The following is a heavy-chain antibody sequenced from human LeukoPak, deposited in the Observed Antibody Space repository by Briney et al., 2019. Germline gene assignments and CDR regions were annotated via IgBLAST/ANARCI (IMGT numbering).Heavy chain of an antibody. V-gene: IGHV3-11*06. CDR1: GFTFSDYY. D-gene: IGHD3-10*01. CDR3: ARYPDMVRAGEYYYYYGMDV. CDR2: ISSSSSYI. J-gene: IGHJ6*02. Sequence: KPGGSLRLSCAASGFTFSDYYMSWIRQAPGKGLEWVSSISSSSSYIYYADSVKGRFTISRDNAKNSLYLQMNSLRAEDTAVYYCARYPDMVRAGEYYYYYGMDVWGQGTTVTVSS.